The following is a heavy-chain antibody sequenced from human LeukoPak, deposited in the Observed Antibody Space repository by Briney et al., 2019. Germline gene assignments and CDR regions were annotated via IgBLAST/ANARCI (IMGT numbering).Heavy chain of an antibody. J-gene: IGHJ4*02. Sequence: SETLSLTCTVSGGSISSYYWNWIRQSPGKGLEWIGYIYYSGSTNYNPSLKSRVTISVDTPKNQFSLKLSSVTAADTAVYYCARDSGYSSGWYNDYWGQGTLVTVSS. CDR2: IYYSGST. CDR3: ARDSGYSSGWYNDY. D-gene: IGHD6-19*01. CDR1: GGSISSYY. V-gene: IGHV4-59*12.